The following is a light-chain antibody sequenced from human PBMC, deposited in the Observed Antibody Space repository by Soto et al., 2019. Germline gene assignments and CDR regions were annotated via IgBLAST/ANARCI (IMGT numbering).Light chain of an antibody. J-gene: IGKJ1*01. V-gene: IGKV3-15*01. CDR1: QSVSSS. CDR2: GAS. Sequence: EIVMTQAPATLSVSPGERATLSCRASQSVSSSLAWYQQKPGQAPRLLIYGASTRATGIPARFSGSGSGTEFTLTISSLQSEEFAIYFCQQYNNWPPDRTFGQGTKVEIK. CDR3: QQYNNWPPDRT.